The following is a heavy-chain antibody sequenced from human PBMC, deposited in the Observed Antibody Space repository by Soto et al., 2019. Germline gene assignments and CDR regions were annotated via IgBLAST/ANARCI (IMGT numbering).Heavy chain of an antibody. CDR1: GFTFSTYA. CDR2: ISGSGAGT. CDR3: ARERLYYYDSSGYSGDLDP. D-gene: IGHD3-22*01. J-gene: IGHJ5*02. Sequence: GGSLRLSCAASGFTFSTYAMSWVRQAPGKGLEWVSAISGSGAGTYYADSVKGRFTISRDNSKNNLYLQMRSLRAEEKAVYYCARERLYYYDSSGYSGDLDPWGEGILVTVT. V-gene: IGHV3-23*01.